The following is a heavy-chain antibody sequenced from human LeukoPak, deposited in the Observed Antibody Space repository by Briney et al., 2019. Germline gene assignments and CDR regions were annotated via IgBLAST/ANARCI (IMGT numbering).Heavy chain of an antibody. J-gene: IGHJ4*02. D-gene: IGHD4-17*01. CDR3: AKAGDYVGGFFDY. Sequence: GGSLRLSCAASGFTFSSYGMHWVRQAPGKGLEGVAVISYDGSNKYYADSVKGRFTISRDNSKNTLYLQMNSLRAEDTAVYYCAKAGDYVGGFFDYWGQGTLVTVSS. CDR1: GFTFSSYG. V-gene: IGHV3-30*18. CDR2: ISYDGSNK.